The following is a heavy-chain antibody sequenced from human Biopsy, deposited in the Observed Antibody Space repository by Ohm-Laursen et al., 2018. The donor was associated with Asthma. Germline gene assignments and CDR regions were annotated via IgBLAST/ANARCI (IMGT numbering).Heavy chain of an antibody. CDR3: ARAQDYYDSRGYYRSFDY. Sequence: SETLSLTWTVSYGSITSGGYYWTWIRQHPGKGLEWIGFIYYSGSTYYKPSLKSRVSISIDTSKNQFSLKLSSVSAADTTVYYCARAQDYYDSRGYYRSFDYWGQGTLVTVSS. D-gene: IGHD3-22*01. CDR2: IYYSGST. J-gene: IGHJ4*02. CDR1: YGSITSGGYY. V-gene: IGHV4-31*02.